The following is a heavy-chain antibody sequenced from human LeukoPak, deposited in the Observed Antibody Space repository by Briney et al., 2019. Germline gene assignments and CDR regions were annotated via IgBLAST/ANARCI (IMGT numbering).Heavy chain of an antibody. D-gene: IGHD3-22*01. CDR2: IKQNGSEI. CDR3: AGYYDSSGYYAFDI. J-gene: IGHJ3*02. Sequence: GGSLRLSCAASGFTFSSYSMNWVRQAPGKGLEWVASIKQNGSEIHYVGSVKGRFTISRDNAKNSLYLQMNSLRAEDTAVYYCAGYYDSSGYYAFDIWGQGTMVTVSS. V-gene: IGHV3-7*01. CDR1: GFTFSSYS.